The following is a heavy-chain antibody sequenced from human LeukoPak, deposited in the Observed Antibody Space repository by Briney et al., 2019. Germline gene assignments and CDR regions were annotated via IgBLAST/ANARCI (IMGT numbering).Heavy chain of an antibody. V-gene: IGHV3-23*01. D-gene: IGHD6-19*01. CDR1: GFTYSSYA. CDR2: ISVTGSSA. J-gene: IGHJ4*02. CDR3: AKDRGSTGWSDY. Sequence: PGGSLRLSCAASGFTYSSYAMTWVRQAPGRGREWVSSISVTGSSAYYADSVKGRFTISRDNSMNTVDLQMNSLRADDTAVYYCAKDRGSTGWSDYWGQGTLVTVSS.